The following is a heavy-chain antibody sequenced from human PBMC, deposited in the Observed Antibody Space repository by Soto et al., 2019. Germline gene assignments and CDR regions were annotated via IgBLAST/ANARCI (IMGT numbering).Heavy chain of an antibody. Sequence: QMQLVESGGGVVQPGESLRLSCAASGFTFNYYPMHWVRQTPGKGLEWVAVISFDGSNKFYADSVKGRFTVSRDNSKNMLYLQLNSLRPEDAAVYYCARLPGALVAVLYIYPLDGLEAMSDVDVWGQGTTVSVSS. CDR1: GFTFNYYP. J-gene: IGHJ6*02. V-gene: IGHV3-30-3*01. CDR3: ARLPGALVAVLYIYPLDGLEAMSDVDV. D-gene: IGHD6-19*01. CDR2: ISFDGSNK.